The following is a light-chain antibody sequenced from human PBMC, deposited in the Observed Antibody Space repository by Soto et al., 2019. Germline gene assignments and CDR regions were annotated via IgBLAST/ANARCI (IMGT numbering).Light chain of an antibody. J-gene: IGLJ2*01. CDR2: RNN. Sequence: QSVLTQPPSASGTPGQRVTISCSGSSSNIGSNYVYWYQQLPGTAPKLLIYRNNQRHSGVPDRFSGSKSGTSASLAISGLRSEDEADYYCAAWDDSLRGVVFGGGAKVTVL. CDR1: SSNIGSNY. CDR3: AAWDDSLRGVV. V-gene: IGLV1-47*01.